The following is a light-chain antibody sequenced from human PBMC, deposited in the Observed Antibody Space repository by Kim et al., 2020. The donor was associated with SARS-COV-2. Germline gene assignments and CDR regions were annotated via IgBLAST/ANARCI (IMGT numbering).Light chain of an antibody. CDR3: QQYDDWPWT. CDR2: GAS. J-gene: IGKJ1*01. CDR1: QSVSTK. V-gene: IGKV3-15*01. Sequence: EVVTTQSPATLFVSPGERATLSCRASQSVSTKLAWYQQKPGQAPRLLIYGASTKATGLATRFSGSVSGTEFILTISSLQSEDFAVYYCQQYDDWPWTFGQGTKVDIK.